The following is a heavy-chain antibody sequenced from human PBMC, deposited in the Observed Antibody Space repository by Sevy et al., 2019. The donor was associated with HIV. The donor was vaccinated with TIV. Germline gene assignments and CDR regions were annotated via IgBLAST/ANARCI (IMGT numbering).Heavy chain of an antibody. CDR1: GFSFSTYA. Sequence: GGSLRLSCAASGFSFSTYAMTWVRQGPGKGLEWVASISANGGATYYADSVKGRFTIARDNSKDTWYMQMNSLRDEDTAVYYCAVRYGSPTYWGQGALVTVSS. V-gene: IGHV3-23*01. D-gene: IGHD3-10*01. CDR2: ISANGGAT. J-gene: IGHJ4*02. CDR3: AVRYGSPTY.